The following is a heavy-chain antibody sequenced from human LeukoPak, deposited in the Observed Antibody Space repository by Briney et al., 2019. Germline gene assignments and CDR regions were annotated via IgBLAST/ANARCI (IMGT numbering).Heavy chain of an antibody. Sequence: GGSLRLSCAASGFTFSSYNMNWVRQAPGKGLEWVSSISSGSSYIYCADSVKGRFTISRDNAKNSLYLQMNSLRAEDTAVYYCARGGGYEGLVHYWGQGTLVTVSS. CDR2: ISSGSSYI. D-gene: IGHD5-12*01. J-gene: IGHJ4*02. CDR1: GFTFSSYN. V-gene: IGHV3-21*01. CDR3: ARGGGYEGLVHY.